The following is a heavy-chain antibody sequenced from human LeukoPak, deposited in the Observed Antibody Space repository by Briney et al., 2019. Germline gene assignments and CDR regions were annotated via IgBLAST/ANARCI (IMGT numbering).Heavy chain of an antibody. V-gene: IGHV3-53*01. CDR2: IYSGGST. CDR1: GFTVSSNY. J-gene: IGHJ3*02. CDR3: ARIPYSSSWYGAFDI. D-gene: IGHD6-13*01. Sequence: GGSLRLSCAASGFTVSSNYMSWVRQAPGKGLEWVSVIYSGGSTYYADSVKGRFTISRDNSKNTLYLQMNSLRAEDTAVYYCARIPYSSSWYGAFDIWGQGTMATVSS.